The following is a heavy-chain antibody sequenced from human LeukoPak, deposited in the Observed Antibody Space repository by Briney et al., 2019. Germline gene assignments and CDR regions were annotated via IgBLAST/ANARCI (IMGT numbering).Heavy chain of an antibody. CDR2: IYYSGST. CDR1: GGSISSGDYY. Sequence: NASETLSLTCTVSGGSISSGDYYWSWIRQPPGKGLEWIGYIYYSGSTYYNPSLKSRVTISVDTTKNQFSLKLSSVTAADTAVYYCATYGDYVGLGLGAFDYWGQGTLVTVSS. D-gene: IGHD4-17*01. V-gene: IGHV4-30-4*01. J-gene: IGHJ4*02. CDR3: ATYGDYVGLGLGAFDY.